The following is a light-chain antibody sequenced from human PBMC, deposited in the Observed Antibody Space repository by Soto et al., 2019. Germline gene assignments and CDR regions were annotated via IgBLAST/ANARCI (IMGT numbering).Light chain of an antibody. CDR2: AAS. Sequence: DIQITQSPSSLSASVGDRVTITCRASQGIRNDLGWYQQRPGKAPKSLIYAASSLQSGVPSRFRGSGSGTECTLTISRLQPEDFETYYCLQHHTYPPTFGQGTRLEIK. CDR3: LQHHTYPPT. CDR1: QGIRND. J-gene: IGKJ5*01. V-gene: IGKV1-17*01.